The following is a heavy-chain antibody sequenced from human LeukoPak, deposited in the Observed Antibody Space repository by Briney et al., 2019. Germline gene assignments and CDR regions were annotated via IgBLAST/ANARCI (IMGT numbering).Heavy chain of an antibody. CDR2: IYSGGST. CDR1: GFTVSSNY. V-gene: IGHV3-53*01. J-gene: IGHJ4*02. D-gene: IGHD3-10*01. Sequence: GGSLRLSCAASGFTVSSNYMSWVRQAPGKGLEWVSVIYSGGSTYYADSVKGRFTISRDNSKNTLYLQMNSLRAEDTAVYYCARANGSGSYYVDYWGQGTLVTVSS. CDR3: ARANGSGSYYVDY.